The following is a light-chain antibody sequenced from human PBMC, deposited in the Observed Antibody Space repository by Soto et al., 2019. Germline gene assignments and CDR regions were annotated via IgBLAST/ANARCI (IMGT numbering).Light chain of an antibody. J-gene: IGLJ2*01. CDR2: DVS. CDR1: SSDVGGYNY. CDR3: CSYAGSYTSP. V-gene: IGLV2-11*01. Sequence: QSALTQPRSVSGSPGQSVTISCTGTSSDVGGYNYVSWYQQHPGKAPKLMIYDVSKRPSGVPDRFSGSKSGNTASLTISGLQAEDEADYYCCSYAGSYTSPFGGGTKLTVL.